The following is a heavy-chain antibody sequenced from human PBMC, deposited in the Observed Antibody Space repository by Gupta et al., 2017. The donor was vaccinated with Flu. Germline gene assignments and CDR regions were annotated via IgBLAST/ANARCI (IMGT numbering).Heavy chain of an antibody. CDR3: TRGVITISGVIISDYYMDV. CDR2: IWYDGSNK. Sequence: GVVQPGRSLRLSCAASGFTFRNYGIHWVRQAPGKGLEWVAVIWYDGSNKYYVDSVKGRFTISRDNSNNTLYLQMNSLRAEDTAVYYCTRGVITISGVIISDYYMDVWGKGTTVTVSS. V-gene: IGHV3-33*01. CDR1: GFTFRNYG. D-gene: IGHD3-3*01. J-gene: IGHJ6*03.